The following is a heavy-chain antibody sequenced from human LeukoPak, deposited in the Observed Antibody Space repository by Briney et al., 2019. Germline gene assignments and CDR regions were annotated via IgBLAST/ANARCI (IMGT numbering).Heavy chain of an antibody. V-gene: IGHV1-18*01. CDR1: GYTFASYG. D-gene: IGHD2-8*02. CDR2: ISGYDDNT. CDR3: ARDTALLTTPGGPDF. Sequence: ASVRVSCKASGYTFASYGISWVRQAPGQGLECMGWISGYDDNTRFAQSLQGRVIMTTDKYTSTAYIELTSLTSADTAMYYCARDTALLTTPGGPDFWGQGTLVTVSS. J-gene: IGHJ4*02.